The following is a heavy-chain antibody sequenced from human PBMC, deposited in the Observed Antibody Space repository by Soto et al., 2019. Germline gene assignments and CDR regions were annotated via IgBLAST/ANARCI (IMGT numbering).Heavy chain of an antibody. V-gene: IGHV4-59*01. CDR3: ARDLGFCSSTSCFPYFDP. J-gene: IGHJ5*02. CDR2: IYYSGTP. Sequence: SETLSLTCTVSGGSITSFYWSWIRQPPGKGLEWIGYIYYSGTPNYNPSLKSRVTISVDTSKNQFSLKMTSVTAADTAVYYCARDLGFCSSTSCFPYFDPWGPGTLVTVSS. CDR1: GGSITSFY. D-gene: IGHD2-2*01.